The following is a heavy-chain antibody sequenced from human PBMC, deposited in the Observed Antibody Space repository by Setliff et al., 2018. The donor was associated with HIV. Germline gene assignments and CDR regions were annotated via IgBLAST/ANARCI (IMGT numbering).Heavy chain of an antibody. V-gene: IGHV3-64*01. D-gene: IGHD6-6*01. CDR2: ISSDGGST. CDR3: ARDASISSPYDAFDI. J-gene: IGHJ3*02. Sequence: GGSLRLSCAASGFTFSSYAMHWVRQAPGRGLEYVSAISSDGGSTYYANSVKGRFTISRDNSKNTLYLQMGSLRAEDMAVYYCARDASISSPYDAFDIWGQGTMVTVSS. CDR1: GFTFSSYA.